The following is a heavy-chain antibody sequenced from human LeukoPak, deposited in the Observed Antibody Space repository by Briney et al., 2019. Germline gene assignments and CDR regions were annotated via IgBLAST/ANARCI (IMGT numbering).Heavy chain of an antibody. V-gene: IGHV4-31*03. D-gene: IGHD4-17*01. CDR1: GGSISSGGYY. CDR2: IYYSGST. CDR3: ASISIDYGDSGDFDY. Sequence: PSQTLSLTCTVSGGSISSGGYYWSWIRQHPGKGLEWIGYIYYSGSTYYNPSLKSRVTISVDTSKNQFSLKLSSVTAADTAVHYCASISIDYGDSGDFDYWGQGTLVTVSS. J-gene: IGHJ4*02.